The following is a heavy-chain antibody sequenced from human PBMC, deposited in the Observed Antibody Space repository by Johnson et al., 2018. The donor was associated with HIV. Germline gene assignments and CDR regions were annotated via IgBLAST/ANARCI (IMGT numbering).Heavy chain of an antibody. CDR2: IYSKTDGGTT. Sequence: VQLVESGGGLVQPGGSLRLSCAASGFTFSSYWMSWVRQAPGKGLEWVGRIYSKTDGGTTEYAAPVKGRFTISRDDSKNTLYLQMNSLKSEDTAVYYCTTDQVGRNYGGKYHIWGQGTMVTVSS. CDR3: TTDQVGRNYGGKYHI. D-gene: IGHD1-7*01. CDR1: GFTFSSYW. J-gene: IGHJ3*02. V-gene: IGHV3-15*01.